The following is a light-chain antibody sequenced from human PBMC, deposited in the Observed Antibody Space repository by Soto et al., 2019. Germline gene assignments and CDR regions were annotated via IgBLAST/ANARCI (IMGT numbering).Light chain of an antibody. J-gene: IGLJ2*01. CDR3: QSYDISLSGSRV. CDR1: SSNIGAGYD. V-gene: IGLV1-40*01. CDR2: GNS. Sequence: QSALTQPPSVSGAPGQRVTISCTGSSSNIGAGYDVHWYQQLPGTAPKLLISGNSNRPSGVPDRFSGSKSGTSASLAITGLQAEDEADYYCQSYDISLSGSRVFGGGTKLTVL.